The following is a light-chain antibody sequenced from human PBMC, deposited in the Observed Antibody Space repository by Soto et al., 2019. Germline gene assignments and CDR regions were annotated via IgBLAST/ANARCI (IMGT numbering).Light chain of an antibody. J-gene: IGKJ1*01. CDR2: KAS. CDR3: QQYNSYSKT. CDR1: QSISTW. V-gene: IGKV1-5*03. Sequence: DIQMTQSPSTLSASVGDRVTITCRASQSISTWLAWYQQKPGKAPKLLISKASGLESGVPSRFSGSGSGTEFTLTISSLQPDDFATYYCQQYNSYSKTFGQGTKVDIK.